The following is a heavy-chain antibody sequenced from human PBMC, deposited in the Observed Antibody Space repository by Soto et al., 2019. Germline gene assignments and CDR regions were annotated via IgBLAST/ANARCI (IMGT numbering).Heavy chain of an antibody. J-gene: IGHJ5*02. CDR3: AKVGRWFGELLSWFAP. D-gene: IGHD3-10*01. V-gene: IGHV3-23*01. CDR1: GFTFSSYA. Sequence: EVQLLESGGGLVQPGGSLRLSCAASGFTFSSYAMSWVRQAPGKGLEWVSGISGSAGSTHYADSVKGRFTISRDNSKNTLSLQMNSLRADDTAVYYCAKVGRWFGELLSWFAPWGQGTLVTVSS. CDR2: ISGSAGST.